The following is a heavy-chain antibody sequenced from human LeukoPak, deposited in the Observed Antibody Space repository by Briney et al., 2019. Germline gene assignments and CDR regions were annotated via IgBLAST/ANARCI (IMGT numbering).Heavy chain of an antibody. J-gene: IGHJ4*02. D-gene: IGHD5-12*01. CDR2: ISPSGGSI. V-gene: IGHV3-23*01. Sequence: GGSLRLSCTTSGLTFSNCVMTWVRQSPGKGLEWVSSISPSGGSIFYADSVKGRFTISRDNSKNTLYLQMSSLGAEDTAAYYCAGGYSDYDFFDSWGQGTLVTVSS. CDR1: GLTFSNCV. CDR3: AGGYSDYDFFDS.